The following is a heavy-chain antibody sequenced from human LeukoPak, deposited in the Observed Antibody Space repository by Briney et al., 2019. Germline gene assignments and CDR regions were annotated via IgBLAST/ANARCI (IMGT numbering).Heavy chain of an antibody. D-gene: IGHD2-15*01. Sequence: GGSLRLSCAASGFTFSSYAMHWVRQAPGKGLEWVAVISYDGSNKYYADSAKGRFTISRDSSKNTLFLQMNRLRPEDAAVYYCAKAPVTTCRGAFCYPFDYWGLGTLVTVSS. CDR1: GFTFSSYA. J-gene: IGHJ4*02. CDR2: ISYDGSNK. CDR3: AKAPVTTCRGAFCYPFDY. V-gene: IGHV3-30*04.